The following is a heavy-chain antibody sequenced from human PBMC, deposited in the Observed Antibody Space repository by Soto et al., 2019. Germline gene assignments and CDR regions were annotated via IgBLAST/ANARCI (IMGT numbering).Heavy chain of an antibody. J-gene: IGHJ4*02. CDR2: ITGSGGST. Sequence: EVQLLESGGGLVQPGGSLRLSCAASGFTFSSYAMSWVRQAPGKGLEWVSAITGSGGSTYHADSVQGRFTISRDSSKDTLYLQMNSLRAEDTAVYYCAKGSSSGRPYYFDYWGQGTLVTVSS. CDR1: GFTFSSYA. D-gene: IGHD3-22*01. V-gene: IGHV3-23*01. CDR3: AKGSSSGRPYYFDY.